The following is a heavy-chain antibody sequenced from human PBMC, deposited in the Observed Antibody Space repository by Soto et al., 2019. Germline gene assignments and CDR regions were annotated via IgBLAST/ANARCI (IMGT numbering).Heavy chain of an antibody. J-gene: IGHJ4*02. CDR1: GGSISSSSYY. D-gene: IGHD3-10*01. Sequence: SETLSLTCTVSGGSISSSSYYWGWIRQPPGKGLEWIGSIYYSGSTYYNPSLKSRVTISVDTSKNQFSLKLSSVTAADTAVYYCARAPRGNYGYPSYFAYWGQGTLVTVSS. CDR3: ARAPRGNYGYPSYFAY. CDR2: IYYSGST. V-gene: IGHV4-39*07.